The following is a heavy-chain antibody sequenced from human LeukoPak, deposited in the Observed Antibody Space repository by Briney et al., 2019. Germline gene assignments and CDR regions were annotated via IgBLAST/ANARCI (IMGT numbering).Heavy chain of an antibody. J-gene: IGHJ1*01. V-gene: IGHV4-59*01. CDR1: GDSIKTYF. D-gene: IGHD5-24*01. CDR2: ISHSGST. CDR3: ARGGWLRRAFFQD. Sequence: PSETLSLTCNVSGDSIKTYFGSWIRQPPGKGLEWLGYISHSGSTNTNPPLKSRGTLTMDTSKNQFSLSLTSVTAADTAVYYCARGGWLRRAFFQDWGQGTLVTVSS.